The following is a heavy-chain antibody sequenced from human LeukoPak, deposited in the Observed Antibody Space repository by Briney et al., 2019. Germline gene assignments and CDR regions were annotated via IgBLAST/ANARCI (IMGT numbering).Heavy chain of an antibody. Sequence: PGGSLRLSCAASGFTFSSYWMTWVRQAPSKGLEWVAAIKEDGSEKYYVDSVKGRFTISRDNAKNSLSLQMSSLRAEDTAVYFCARTTYGDYWGQGTLVTVSS. D-gene: IGHD1-1*01. CDR3: ARTTYGDY. V-gene: IGHV3-7*02. J-gene: IGHJ4*02. CDR2: IKEDGSEK. CDR1: GFTFSSYW.